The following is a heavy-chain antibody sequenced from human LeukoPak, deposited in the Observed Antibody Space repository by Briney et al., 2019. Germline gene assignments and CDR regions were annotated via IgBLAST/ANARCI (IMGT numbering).Heavy chain of an antibody. V-gene: IGHV3-11*04. CDR2: ISSSGSTI. J-gene: IGHJ4*02. D-gene: IGHD4-17*01. Sequence: AGGSLRLSCAASGFTFSDYYMSWFRQAPGKGLEWVSYISSSGSTIYYADSVKGRFTISRDNAKNSLYLQMNSLRAEDTAVYYCARVFGYGDYREDWGQGTLVTVSS. CDR3: ARVFGYGDYRED. CDR1: GFTFSDYY.